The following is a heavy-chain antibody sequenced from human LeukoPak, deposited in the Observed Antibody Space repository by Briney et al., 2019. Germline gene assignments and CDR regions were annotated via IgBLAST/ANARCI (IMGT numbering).Heavy chain of an antibody. CDR3: AKDVDTSMVSLFDT. CDR2: SSGSGGST. CDR1: GFTFNTYA. J-gene: IGHJ4*02. V-gene: IGHV3-23*01. D-gene: IGHD5-18*01. Sequence: GGSLRLSCAASGFTFNTYAMSWVRQAPGKGLEWVSGSSGSGGSTNYADSVKGRFTIFRDNSKNTLYLQMNSLRAEDTAVYYCAKDVDTSMVSLFDTWGQGTLVTVSS.